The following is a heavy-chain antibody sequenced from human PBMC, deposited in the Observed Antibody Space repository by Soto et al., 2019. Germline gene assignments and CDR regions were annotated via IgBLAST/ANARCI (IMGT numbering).Heavy chain of an antibody. CDR2: IIPIFGTA. D-gene: IGHD3-22*01. CDR1: GGTFSSYA. J-gene: IGHJ5*02. Sequence: QVQLVQSGAEVKKPGSSVKVSCKASGGTFSSYAISWVRQAPGQGLEWMGGIIPIFGTAHYAQKFQGRVTITADESTSTAYMELSSLRSDDTAVYYCARRIQHYYDSSGYYYPWGQGTLVTVSS. CDR3: ARRIQHYYDSSGYYYP. V-gene: IGHV1-69*12.